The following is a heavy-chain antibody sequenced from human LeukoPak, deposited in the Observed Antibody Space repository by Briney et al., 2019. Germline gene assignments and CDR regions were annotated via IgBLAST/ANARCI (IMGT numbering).Heavy chain of an antibody. V-gene: IGHV4-39*07. CDR2: IFYNGRT. D-gene: IGHD2-21*01. Sequence: PSETLSLTCNVFGDSIGRSTYYWGWVRQTPEKGLEWLGSIFYNGRTYYTPSLQSRVIMSLDTSKNQFSLRLTSVTAADTAVYYCARQVAVVEPTDPNWFDSWGQGTLVTVSS. CDR1: GDSIGRSTYY. CDR3: ARQVAVVEPTDPNWFDS. J-gene: IGHJ5*01.